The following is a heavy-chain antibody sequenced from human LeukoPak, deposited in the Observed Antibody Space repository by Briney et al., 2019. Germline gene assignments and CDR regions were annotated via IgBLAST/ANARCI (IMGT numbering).Heavy chain of an antibody. J-gene: IGHJ4*02. CDR2: ISSSSNYI. CDR3: ARDAWDYYGSGSSDY. Sequence: GGSLRLSCAASGFTFGIFNMNWVRQAPGKGLEWVSYISSSSNYIYYADSVKGRFTISRDDAKNSLYLQMNSLRAEDTAVYYCARDAWDYYGSGSSDYWGQGTLVTVSS. CDR1: GFTFGIFN. V-gene: IGHV3-21*01. D-gene: IGHD3-10*01.